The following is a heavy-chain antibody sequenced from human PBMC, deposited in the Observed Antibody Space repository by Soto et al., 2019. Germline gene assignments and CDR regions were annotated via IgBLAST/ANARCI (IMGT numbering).Heavy chain of an antibody. CDR2: ISRSSSTI. V-gene: IGHV3-48*02. Sequence: PGGSLRLSCAVSGLTFTTYNFNWVRQAPGKGLEWISYISRSSSTIYYADSVKGRFTISRDNAKNSVFLQMHSLRDEDTAVYYCARDFGYDDVWGQGTTVTVSS. J-gene: IGHJ6*02. D-gene: IGHD3-22*01. CDR1: GLTFTTYN. CDR3: ARDFGYDDV.